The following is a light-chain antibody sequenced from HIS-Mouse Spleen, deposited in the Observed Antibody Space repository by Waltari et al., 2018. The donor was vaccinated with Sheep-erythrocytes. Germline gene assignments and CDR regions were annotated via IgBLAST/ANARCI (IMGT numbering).Light chain of an antibody. CDR1: QGLSSY. CDR2: AAS. Sequence: DIQLTQAPSFLSASVGDRGSITCRASQGLSSYLAWYQQKPGKAPKLLTYAASTLQSGVPSMFSDSGAGTEFTLTSSSLQPDDFATYYWQQLNSYPHTFGQGTKLEIK. J-gene: IGKJ2*01. V-gene: IGKV1-9*01. CDR3: QQLNSYPHT.